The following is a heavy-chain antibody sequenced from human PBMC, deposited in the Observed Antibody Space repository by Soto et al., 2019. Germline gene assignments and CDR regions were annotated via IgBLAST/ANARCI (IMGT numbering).Heavy chain of an antibody. CDR2: VDYSGTA. J-gene: IGHJ4*02. CDR3: ARITGRHLDY. V-gene: IGHV4-39*01. D-gene: IGHD1-20*01. Sequence: SETLSLTCTVSSGSISVTNVFWGWVRQPPGKGLEWIGNVDYSGTAYFSPSLATRVTFHVDTSKNQFSLTFYSVAAADTAVYYCARITGRHLDYWGQGILVTVSS. CDR1: SGSISVTNVF.